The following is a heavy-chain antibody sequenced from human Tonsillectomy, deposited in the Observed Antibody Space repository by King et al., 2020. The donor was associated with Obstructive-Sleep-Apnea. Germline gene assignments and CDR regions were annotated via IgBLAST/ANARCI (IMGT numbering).Heavy chain of an antibody. V-gene: IGHV3-30*04. J-gene: IGHJ4*02. CDR2: ISYDGSNE. CDR1: GFTFNNYA. D-gene: IGHD5-24*01. Sequence: QVQLVESGGGVVQPGRSLRLSCAASGFTFNNYAMHWVRQAPGKGLEWVAVISYDGSNEYYADSVKGRFTISRDNSKNTLYLQMNSLRAEDTAVYYCARVSRGLQFGADHWGQGTLVTVSS. CDR3: ARVSRGLQFGADH.